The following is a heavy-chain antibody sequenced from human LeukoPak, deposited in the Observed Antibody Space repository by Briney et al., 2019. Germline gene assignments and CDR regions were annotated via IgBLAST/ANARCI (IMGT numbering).Heavy chain of an antibody. CDR3: ATYYDSSGYYFR. J-gene: IGHJ4*02. CDR2: INHSGST. V-gene: IGHV4-34*01. Sequence: SETLSLTCAVYGGSFSGYYWSWIRQPPGKGLEWIGEINHSGSTNYNPSLKSRVTISADTSKNQFSLKLSSVTAADTAVYYCATYYDSSGYYFRWGQGTLVTVSS. D-gene: IGHD3-22*01. CDR1: GGSFSGYY.